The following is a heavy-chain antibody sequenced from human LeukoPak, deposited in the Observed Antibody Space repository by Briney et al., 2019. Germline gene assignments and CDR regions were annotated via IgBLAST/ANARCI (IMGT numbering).Heavy chain of an antibody. CDR3: ARAGAAGVLDY. D-gene: IGHD6-13*01. CDR1: GDSVSSDTYY. V-gene: IGHV4-61*01. CDR2: IYYSGST. Sequence: SETLSLTCTVSGDSVSSDTYYWSWIRQPPGKGLEWIGSIYYSGSTDYNPSLKSRLTISVDTSKNQFSLKLSSVTAADTAVYYCARAGAAGVLDYWGQGTLVTVSS. J-gene: IGHJ4*02.